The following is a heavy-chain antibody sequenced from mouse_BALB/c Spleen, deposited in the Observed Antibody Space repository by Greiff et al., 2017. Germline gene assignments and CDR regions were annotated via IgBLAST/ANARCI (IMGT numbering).Heavy chain of an antibody. CDR2: INPGSGGT. V-gene: IGHV1-54*01. CDR1: GYAFTNYL. CDR3: ATYDYDDYAMDY. J-gene: IGHJ4*01. Sequence: VQLQQSGAELVRPGTSVKVSCKASGYAFTNYLIEWVKQRPGQGLEWIGVINPGSGGTNYNEKFKGKATLTADKSSSTAYMQLSSLTSDDSAVYFCATYDYDDYAMDYWGQGTSVTVSS. D-gene: IGHD2-4*01.